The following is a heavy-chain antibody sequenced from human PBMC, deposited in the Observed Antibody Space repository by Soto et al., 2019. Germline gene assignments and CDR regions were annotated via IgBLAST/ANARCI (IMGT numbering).Heavy chain of an antibody. CDR3: ARDLVGSSTLKYCSSTSRDYYGMDV. D-gene: IGHD2-2*01. J-gene: IGHJ6*02. Sequence: GASVKVSCKASGYTFTSYAIHWVRQAPGQRLEWMGWINAGNGNTKYSQKFQGRVTITRDTSASTAYMELSSLRSEDTAVYYCARDLVGSSTLKYCSSTSRDYYGMDVWGQGTTVTVSS. CDR1: GYTFTSYA. V-gene: IGHV1-3*01. CDR2: INAGNGNT.